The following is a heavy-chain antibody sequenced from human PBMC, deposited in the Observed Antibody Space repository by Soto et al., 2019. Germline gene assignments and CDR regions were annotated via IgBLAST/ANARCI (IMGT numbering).Heavy chain of an antibody. CDR3: ARSHYDFWISNWFDP. J-gene: IGHJ5*02. D-gene: IGHD3-3*01. CDR1: GGSISSSSYY. Sequence: SETLSLTCTVSGGSISSSSYYWGWIRQPPGKGLEWIGSIYYSGCTNYNPSLKSRVTISVDTSKNQFSLKLSSVTAADTAVYYCARSHYDFWISNWFDPWGQGTLVTVSS. CDR2: IYYSGCT. V-gene: IGHV4-39*07.